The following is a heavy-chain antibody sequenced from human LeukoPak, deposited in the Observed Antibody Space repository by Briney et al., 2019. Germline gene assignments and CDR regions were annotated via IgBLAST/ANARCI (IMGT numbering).Heavy chain of an antibody. D-gene: IGHD5-12*01. CDR2: INHSGST. J-gene: IGHJ4*02. V-gene: IGHV4-34*01. CDR3: ARVAYSGYAAFDY. Sequence: SETLSLTCAVYGGSFSGYYWSWIRQPPGKGLEWIGEINHSGSTNYNPSLKSRVTISVDTSKNQFSLKLTSVTAADTAVYYCARVAYSGYAAFDYWGQGTLVTVSS. CDR1: GGSFSGYY.